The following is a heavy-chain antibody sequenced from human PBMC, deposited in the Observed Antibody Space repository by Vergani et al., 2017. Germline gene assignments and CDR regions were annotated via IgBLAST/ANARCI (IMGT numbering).Heavy chain of an antibody. CDR3: ARHKEQLVPGNYYYYYYMDV. J-gene: IGHJ6*03. CDR2: IYYSGST. CDR1: GGSISSGDYY. Sequence: QVQLQDSGPGLVKPSQTLSLTCTVSGGSISSGDYYWSWIRQPPGKGLEWIGYIYYSGSTYYNPSLKSRVTISVDTSKNQFSLKLNSVTAADTAVYYCARHKEQLVPGNYYYYYYMDVWGKGTTVTVSS. V-gene: IGHV4-30-4*08. D-gene: IGHD6-13*01.